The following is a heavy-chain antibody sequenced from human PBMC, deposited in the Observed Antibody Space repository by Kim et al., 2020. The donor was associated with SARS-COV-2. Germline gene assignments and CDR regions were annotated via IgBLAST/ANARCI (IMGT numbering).Heavy chain of an antibody. J-gene: IGHJ3*02. V-gene: IGHV1-69*06. CDR3: ARAGDDSSWYCGFDI. Sequence: SVKVSCKASGGTFSSYAISWVRQAPGQGLEWMGGIIPIFGTANYAQKFQGRVTITADKSTSTAYMELSSLRSEDTAVYYCARAGDDSSWYCGFDIWGEGTMVTVSS. D-gene: IGHD6-13*01. CDR1: GGTFSSYA. CDR2: IIPIFGTA.